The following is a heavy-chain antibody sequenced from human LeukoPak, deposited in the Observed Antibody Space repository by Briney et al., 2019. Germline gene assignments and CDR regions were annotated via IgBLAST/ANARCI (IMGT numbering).Heavy chain of an antibody. Sequence: PGGSLRLSCAASGFTFSSYEMNWVRQAPGKGLESVSYISSSGSAIYYTDSVKGRFTIPRDNAKNSLYLQMNSLRAEDTAVYYCARDPHIVVVPAARVYYFDYWGQGTLVTVSS. CDR3: ARDPHIVVVPAARVYYFDY. J-gene: IGHJ4*02. D-gene: IGHD2-2*01. CDR2: ISSSGSAI. V-gene: IGHV3-48*03. CDR1: GFTFSSYE.